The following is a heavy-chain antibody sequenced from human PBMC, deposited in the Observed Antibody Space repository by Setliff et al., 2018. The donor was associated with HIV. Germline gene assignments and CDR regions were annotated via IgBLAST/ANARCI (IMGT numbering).Heavy chain of an antibody. Sequence: GESLKISCKGSGYSFTSYWIGWVRQMPGKGLEWMGSIYPGDSDTRYSPSFQGQVTISGDKSISNAYLQWSSLKASETAMYYCARAQPRRSYNWDDLAYYNYRDVRGKATTVAASS. V-gene: IGHV5-51*01. CDR1: GYSFTSYW. CDR3: ARAQPRRSYNWDDLAYYNYRDV. D-gene: IGHD1-20*01. CDR2: IYPGDSDT. J-gene: IGHJ6*03.